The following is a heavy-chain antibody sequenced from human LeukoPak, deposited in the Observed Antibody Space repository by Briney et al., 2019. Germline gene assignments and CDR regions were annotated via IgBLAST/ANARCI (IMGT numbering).Heavy chain of an antibody. V-gene: IGHV1-18*01. D-gene: IGHD6-19*01. CDR3: ARETTRSGWSLYYYYYGMDV. J-gene: IGHJ6*02. CDR1: GYTFTSYG. CDR2: ISAYNGNT. Sequence: ASVKVSCKASGYTFTSYGISWVRQAPGQGLEWMGWISAYNGNTNYAQKLQGRVTMTTDTSTSTAYMELRSLRSDDTAVYYSARETTRSGWSLYYYYYGMDVWGQGTTVTVSS.